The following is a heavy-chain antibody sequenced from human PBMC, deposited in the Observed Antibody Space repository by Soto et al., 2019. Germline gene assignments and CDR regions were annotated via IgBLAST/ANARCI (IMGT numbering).Heavy chain of an antibody. V-gene: IGHV4-61*01. CDR3: ASQKLDVPAFFDY. D-gene: IGHD4-4*01. J-gene: IGHJ4*02. CDR1: GGSVSSGSYY. Sequence: SETLSLTCTVSGGSVSSGSYYWSWIRQPPGKGLECVGYIYYSGSTNYNPSLKSRVTISVDTSKNQFSLKLTSVTAADTAVYYCASQKLDVPAFFDYWGQGILVTVSS. CDR2: IYYSGST.